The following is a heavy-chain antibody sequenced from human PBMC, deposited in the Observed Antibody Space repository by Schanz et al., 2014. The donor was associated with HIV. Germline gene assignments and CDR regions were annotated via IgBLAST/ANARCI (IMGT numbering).Heavy chain of an antibody. J-gene: IGHJ4*02. CDR1: GFTFSSYA. CDR3: ARERVGAIDC. D-gene: IGHD1-26*01. CDR2: IKQDGSEQ. V-gene: IGHV3-7*01. Sequence: EVQLLESGGGLVQPGGSLRLSCAASGFTFSSYAMSWVRQAPGKGLEWVANIKQDGSEQQYVDSVKGRFTISRDNAKNSLFLQMNSLRVEDTAVYYCARERVGAIDCWGQGTLVTVSS.